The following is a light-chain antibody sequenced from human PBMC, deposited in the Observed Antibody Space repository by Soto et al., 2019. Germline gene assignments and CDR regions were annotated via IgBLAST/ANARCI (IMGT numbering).Light chain of an antibody. CDR2: EDT. V-gene: IGLV2-14*01. CDR1: SSDVGNHNY. J-gene: IGLJ3*02. CDR3: SSYTSYSTWV. Sequence: QSVLTQPASVSGSPGQSITISCTGTSSDVGNHNYVSWYQQHPGTAPKLMIYEDTKRPSGVSNRFSGSKSGNTASLTISGLQAEDEGDYYGSSYTSYSTWVFGGGTKLTVL.